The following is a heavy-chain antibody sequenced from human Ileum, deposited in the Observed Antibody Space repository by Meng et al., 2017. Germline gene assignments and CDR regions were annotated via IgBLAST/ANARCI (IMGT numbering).Heavy chain of an antibody. J-gene: IGHJ4*02. D-gene: IGHD6-19*01. V-gene: IGHV3-33*01. CDR1: GFTFRSYG. Sequence: QERLVGCGGGGVQPGTSLRLSGAAFGFTFRSYGMHWVRQAPGKGLEWVAVIWFDGSKTYYADSVKGRFTVSRDNSKNTLYLQMNSLRADDTAVYYCARYRSGSSDYWGPGTLVTVSS. CDR3: ARYRSGSSDY. CDR2: IWFDGSKT.